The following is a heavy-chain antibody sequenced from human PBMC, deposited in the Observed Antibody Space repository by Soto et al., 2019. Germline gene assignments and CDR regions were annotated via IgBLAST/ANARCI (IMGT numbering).Heavy chain of an antibody. J-gene: IGHJ3*02. D-gene: IGHD3-22*01. CDR2: ISGSGGST. V-gene: IGHV3-23*01. CDR1: GFTFSSYA. Sequence: GGSLRLSCAASGFTFSSYAMSWVRQAPGKGLEWVSAISGSGGSTYYADSVKGRFTISRDNSKNTLYLQMNSLRAEDTAVYYCAKSSRVTMIVVVSQYDAFDIWGQGTMVTVSS. CDR3: AKSSRVTMIVVVSQYDAFDI.